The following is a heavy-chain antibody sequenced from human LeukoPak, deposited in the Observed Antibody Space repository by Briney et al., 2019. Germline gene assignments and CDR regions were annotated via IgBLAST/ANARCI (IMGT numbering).Heavy chain of an antibody. CDR2: INSDGSST. J-gene: IGHJ4*02. CDR1: GFTFSNAW. D-gene: IGHD1-1*01. CDR3: ARSPGATWSFDY. V-gene: IGHV3-74*01. Sequence: GGSLRLSCAASGFTFSNAWMHWVRQAPGKGLVWVSRINSDGSSTSYADSVKGRFTISRDNAKNSLYMQMNSLRAEDTAVYYCARSPGATWSFDYWGQGTLVTVSS.